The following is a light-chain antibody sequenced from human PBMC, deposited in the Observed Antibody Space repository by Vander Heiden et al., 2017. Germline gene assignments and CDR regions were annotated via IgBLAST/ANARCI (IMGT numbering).Light chain of an antibody. CDR3: AAWDDSLNGWV. CDR1: SSNIGRNT. J-gene: IGLJ3*02. V-gene: IGLV1-44*01. Sequence: QSVLTQPPSASGTPGQRVTISCSGSSSNIGRNTVNWYQQLPGPAPKLLIYSNNHRPSGVPDRFSGSKSGTAASLAISGLQSEDEADYYCAAWDDSLNGWVFGGGTKLTVL. CDR2: SNN.